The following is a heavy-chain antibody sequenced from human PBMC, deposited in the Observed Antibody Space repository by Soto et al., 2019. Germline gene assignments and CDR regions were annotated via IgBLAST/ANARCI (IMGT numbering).Heavy chain of an antibody. CDR3: AREPYYYDSRVFYFDY. J-gene: IGHJ4*02. V-gene: IGHV3-21*01. CDR1: GFTFSSYS. Sequence: GGSLRLSCAASGFTFSSYSMNWVRQAPGKGLEWVSSISSSSSYIYYADSVKGRFTISRDNAKNSLYLQMNSLRAEDTAVYYCAREPYYYDSRVFYFDYWGQGTLVTVSS. D-gene: IGHD3-22*01. CDR2: ISSSSSYI.